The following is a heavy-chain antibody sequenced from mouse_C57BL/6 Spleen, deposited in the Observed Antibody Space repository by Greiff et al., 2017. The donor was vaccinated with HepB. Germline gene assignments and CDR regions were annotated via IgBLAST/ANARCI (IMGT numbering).Heavy chain of an antibody. V-gene: IGHV5-6*02. Sequence: KLVESGGDLVKPGGSLKLSCAASGFTFSSYGMSWVRQTPDKRLEWVATISSGGSYTYYPDSVKGRFTISRDNAKNTLYLQMSSLKSEDTAMYYCARDGSIFLAMVYWGQGTSVTVSS. D-gene: IGHD2-3*01. CDR3: ARDGSIFLAMVY. CDR2: ISSGGSYT. CDR1: GFTFSSYG. J-gene: IGHJ4*01.